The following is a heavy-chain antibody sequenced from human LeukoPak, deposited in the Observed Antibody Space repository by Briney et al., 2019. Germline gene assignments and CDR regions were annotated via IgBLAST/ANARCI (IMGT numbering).Heavy chain of an antibody. CDR2: INPDSGGT. D-gene: IGHD3-10*01. Sequence: ASVKVSCKASGYTFTGHYMHWVRQAPGQGLERMGWINPDSGGTDYAQKFQGRVTMTRDTSITTAYMELSRLTSDDTAVYYCAKARLTMAYDYWGQGTLVTVSS. CDR3: AKARLTMAYDY. V-gene: IGHV1-2*02. J-gene: IGHJ4*02. CDR1: GYTFTGHY.